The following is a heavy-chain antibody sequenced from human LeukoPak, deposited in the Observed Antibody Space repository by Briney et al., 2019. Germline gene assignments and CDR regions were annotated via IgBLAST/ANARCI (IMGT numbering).Heavy chain of an antibody. V-gene: IGHV4-31*03. Sequence: SQTLSLTCTVSGGSISSGGYYWSWIRQHPGKGLEWIGHIYYSGSTYYNPSLKSRLTISVDTSKNQFSLKLSSVTAADTAVYYCARGSGSNWFDPWGQGILVTVSS. CDR2: IYYSGST. CDR3: ARGSGSNWFDP. CDR1: GGSISSGGYY. J-gene: IGHJ5*02. D-gene: IGHD1-26*01.